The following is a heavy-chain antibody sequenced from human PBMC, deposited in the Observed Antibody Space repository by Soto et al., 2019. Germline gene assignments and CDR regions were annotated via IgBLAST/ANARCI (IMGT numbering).Heavy chain of an antibody. CDR3: ARVVMDYGMDV. D-gene: IGHD2-8*01. V-gene: IGHV3-21*01. J-gene: IGHJ6*02. Sequence: LRLSCAASGFTFSSYSMNWVRQAPGKGLEWVSSISSSSSYIYYADSVKGRFTISRDNAKNSLYLQMNSLRAEDAAVYYCARVVMDYGMDVWGQGTTVTVSS. CDR1: GFTFSSYS. CDR2: ISSSSSYI.